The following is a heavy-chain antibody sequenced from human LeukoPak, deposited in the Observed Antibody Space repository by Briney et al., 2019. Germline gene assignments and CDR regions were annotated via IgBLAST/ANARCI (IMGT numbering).Heavy chain of an antibody. CDR2: IIPIFGTA. Sequence: SVKVSCKASGGTFSSYAISWVRQAPGQGLEWMGRIIPIFGTANYAQKLQRRVTITTDESTSTAYMELSSLRSEDTAVYYCARGYYDFGSFDYWGQGTLVTVSS. J-gene: IGHJ4*02. D-gene: IGHD3-3*01. V-gene: IGHV1-69*05. CDR1: GGTFSSYA. CDR3: ARGYYDFGSFDY.